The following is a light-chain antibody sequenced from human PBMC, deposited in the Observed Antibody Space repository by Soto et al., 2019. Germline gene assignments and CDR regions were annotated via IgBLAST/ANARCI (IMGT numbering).Light chain of an antibody. CDR1: SSDVGAYNY. J-gene: IGLJ2*01. CDR2: EVT. V-gene: IGLV2-14*01. CDR3: SSYMTTTTVV. Sequence: QAVVTQPASVSGSPGQSITISCTGTSSDVGAYNYVSWYQHHPGKAPKLMIYEVTHRPSGVSNRFSGSKSGNTASLTISGLQTEDEADYYCSSYMTTTTVVFGGGTKLTVL.